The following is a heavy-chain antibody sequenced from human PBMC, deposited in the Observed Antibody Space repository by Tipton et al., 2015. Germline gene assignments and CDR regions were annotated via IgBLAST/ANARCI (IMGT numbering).Heavy chain of an antibody. V-gene: IGHV3-7*05. CDR1: GFLFNTYW. D-gene: IGHD6-6*01. CDR3: ARTEAASRYFSHYYGMDV. CDR2: INQDGTEK. Sequence: GSLRLSCAASGFLFNTYWMTWVRQAPGKGLEWVANINQDGTEKYYVDSVKGRFTISRDNAKNSLYLQLNSLSLDDTAVYYCARTEAASRYFSHYYGMDVWGQGTTVTVSS. J-gene: IGHJ6*02.